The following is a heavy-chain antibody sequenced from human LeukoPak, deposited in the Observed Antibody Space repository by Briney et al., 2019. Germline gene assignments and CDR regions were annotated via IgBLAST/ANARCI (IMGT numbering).Heavy chain of an antibody. V-gene: IGHV4-59*01. D-gene: IGHD7-27*01. CDR1: GGSISSYY. J-gene: IGHJ2*01. CDR2: IYYSGST. Sequence: SETLSLTCTVSGGSISSYYWSWIRQPPGKGLEWIGYIYYSGSTNYNPSLKSRVTISVDTSKNQFSLKLSSVTAADTAVYYCAREIVTGNFDLWGRGTLVTVSS. CDR3: AREIVTGNFDL.